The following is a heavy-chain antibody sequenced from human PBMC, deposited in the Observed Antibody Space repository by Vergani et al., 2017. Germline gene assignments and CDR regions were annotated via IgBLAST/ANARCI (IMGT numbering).Heavy chain of an antibody. CDR3: ARHSSQAVAGTVDAFDI. Sequence: QVQLPESGPGLVKPSETLSLTCAVSGYSISSGYYWGWIRQPPGKGLEWIGSIYHSGSTYYNPSLKSRVTISVDTSKNQFSLKLSSVTAADTAVYYCARHSSQAVAGTVDAFDIWGQGTMVTVSS. CDR2: IYHSGST. V-gene: IGHV4-38-2*01. CDR1: GYSISSGYY. J-gene: IGHJ3*02. D-gene: IGHD6-19*01.